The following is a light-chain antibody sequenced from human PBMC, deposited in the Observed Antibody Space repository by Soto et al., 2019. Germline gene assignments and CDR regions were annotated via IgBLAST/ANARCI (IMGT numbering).Light chain of an antibody. V-gene: IGLV2-14*01. CDR1: SSDVGGYNY. Sequence: QSVLTQPASVSGSPGQSITISCTGTSSDVGGYNYVSWYQQHPGKAPKLMIYDVSNRPSGVSNRFSGSKSGNTASLTISGLQAEDEADYYCSSYTSSSTLFGTRTKVTV. J-gene: IGLJ1*01. CDR3: SSYTSSSTL. CDR2: DVS.